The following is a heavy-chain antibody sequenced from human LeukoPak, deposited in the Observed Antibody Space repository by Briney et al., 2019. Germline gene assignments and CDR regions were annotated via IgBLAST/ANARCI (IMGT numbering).Heavy chain of an antibody. CDR1: GGSISSYY. Sequence: SETLSLTCTVSGGSISSYYWSWIRQPAGKGLEWTGRIYTSGSTNYNPSLKSRVTMSVDTSKNQFSLKLSSVTAADTAVYYCARFSSGWYLTYYFDYWGQGTLVTVSS. V-gene: IGHV4-4*07. CDR3: ARFSSGWYLTYYFDY. J-gene: IGHJ4*02. CDR2: IYTSGST. D-gene: IGHD6-19*01.